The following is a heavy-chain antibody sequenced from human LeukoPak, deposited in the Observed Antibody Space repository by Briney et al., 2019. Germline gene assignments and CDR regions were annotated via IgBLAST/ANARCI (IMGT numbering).Heavy chain of an antibody. V-gene: IGHV4-39*07. D-gene: IGHD1-1*01. J-gene: IGHJ3*02. CDR1: GGSISSSSYY. CDR3: ATSPLAYKAFDI. Sequence: SETLSLTCTVSGGSISSSSYYWGWIRQPPGMGREWIGSIYYSGSTYYNPSLKSRVTISVDTSKNQFSLKLSSVTAADTAVYYCATSPLAYKAFDIWGQGTMVTVSS. CDR2: IYYSGST.